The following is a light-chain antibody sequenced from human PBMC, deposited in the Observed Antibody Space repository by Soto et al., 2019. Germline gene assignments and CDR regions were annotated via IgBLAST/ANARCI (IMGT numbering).Light chain of an antibody. CDR1: QDIKNY. CDR3: QHYYSVPCT. V-gene: IGKV1-33*01. CDR2: DAS. J-gene: IGKJ2*02. Sequence: DVHLTQSPSSLSASVGDRVTITCQASQDIKNYLIWYQQKAGEAPNLLIYDASTLGTRVSLRFSGSGSETEFSLTITNLQPVYIATYYCQHYYSVPCTFGQGTMLEIK.